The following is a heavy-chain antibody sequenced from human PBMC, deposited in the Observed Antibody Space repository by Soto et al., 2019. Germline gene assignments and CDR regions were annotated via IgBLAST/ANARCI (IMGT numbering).Heavy chain of an antibody. CDR1: GGSISSYY. V-gene: IGHV4-59*08. CDR2: IYYSGST. Sequence: SETLSLTCTVSGGSISSYYWSWIRQPPGKGLEWIGYIYYSGSTNYNPSLKSRVTISVDTFKNQFSLKLSSVTAADTAVYYCARLVTVVDSSIFDYWGQGTLVTVSS. D-gene: IGHD2-15*01. CDR3: ARLVTVVDSSIFDY. J-gene: IGHJ4*02.